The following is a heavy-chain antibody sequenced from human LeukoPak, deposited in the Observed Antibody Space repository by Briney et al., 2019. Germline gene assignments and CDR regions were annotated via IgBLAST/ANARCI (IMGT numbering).Heavy chain of an antibody. V-gene: IGHV4-39*01. D-gene: IGHD3-10*01. CDR3: ARHADPLWFGELFGYYYYYYMDV. CDR1: AGSISSISYY. Sequence: PSETLSLTCTVSAGSISSISYYRGWIRQPPGKGLEWIGSIYYSGSTYYNPSLKSRVTISVDTSKNQFFLKLSSVTAADTAVYYCARHADPLWFGELFGYYYYYYMDVWGKGTTVTISS. J-gene: IGHJ6*03. CDR2: IYYSGST.